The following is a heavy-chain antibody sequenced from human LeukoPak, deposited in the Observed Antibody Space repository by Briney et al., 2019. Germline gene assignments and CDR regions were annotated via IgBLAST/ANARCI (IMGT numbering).Heavy chain of an antibody. CDR2: ISYDGSNE. Sequence: GGSLRLSCAAFGFTFSRYAMHWVRQAPGKGLEWVAVISYDGSNEYYADSVKGRFSISRDNSKNTLYLHLNSLRVEDTAEYYCAKAHGGSYHSGIDWGQGTLVIVSS. CDR1: GFTFSRYA. D-gene: IGHD1-26*01. CDR3: AKAHGGSYHSGID. J-gene: IGHJ4*02. V-gene: IGHV3-30-3*01.